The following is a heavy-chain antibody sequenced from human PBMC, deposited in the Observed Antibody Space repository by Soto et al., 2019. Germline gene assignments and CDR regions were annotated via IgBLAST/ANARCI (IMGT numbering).Heavy chain of an antibody. CDR3: AKPLPPITIFGGGVDY. CDR1: GFTFSSYA. D-gene: IGHD3-3*01. J-gene: IGHJ4*02. CDR2: ISGSGGST. Sequence: LRLSCAASGFTFSSYAMSWVRQAPLKGLEWVSAISGSGGSTYYADSVKGRFTISRDNSKNTLYLQMNSLRAEDTAVYYCAKPLPPITIFGGGVDYWGQGTLVTVSS. V-gene: IGHV3-23*01.